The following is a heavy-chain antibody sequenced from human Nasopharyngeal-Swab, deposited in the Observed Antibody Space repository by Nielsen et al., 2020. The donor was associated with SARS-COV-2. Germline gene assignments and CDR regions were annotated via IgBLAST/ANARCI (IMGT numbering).Heavy chain of an antibody. CDR2: IIPIFGTA. CDR3: ARYPALELNYGMDV. V-gene: IGHV1-69*13. D-gene: IGHD3-10*01. Sequence: SVKVSCKASGGTFSSYAISWVRQAPAQGLEWMGGIIPIFGTANYAQKFQGRVTITADESTSTAYMELSRLRSEDTAVYYCARYPALELNYGMDVWGQGTTVTVSS. CDR1: GGTFSSYA. J-gene: IGHJ6*02.